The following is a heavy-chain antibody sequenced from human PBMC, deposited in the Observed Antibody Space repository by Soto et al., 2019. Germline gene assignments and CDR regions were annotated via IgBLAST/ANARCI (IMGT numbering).Heavy chain of an antibody. J-gene: IGHJ4*02. Sequence: SETLSLTCTVSGGSLSSRSNYWGWVRRPPGKGLEWIGSIYYTGGTYYNPSLKSRVTISVDTSKNQFSLKLSSVTAADTAVYYCARQVVEMATITNLDYWGQGTLVTVSS. CDR1: GGSLSSRSNY. D-gene: IGHD5-12*01. CDR3: ARQVVEMATITNLDY. CDR2: IYYTGGT. V-gene: IGHV4-39*01.